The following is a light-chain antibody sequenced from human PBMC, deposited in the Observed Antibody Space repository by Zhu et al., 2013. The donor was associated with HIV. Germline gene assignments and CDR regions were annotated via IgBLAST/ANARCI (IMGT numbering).Light chain of an antibody. Sequence: QSALTQPASVSGSPGQSITISCTGSSNDVGGYNYVSWYQQHPGKAPKLMIYEVTKRPSGVSNRFSGSKSGNTASLTISGLQAEDEADYYCSSYTSSNTWVFGGGTKLTVL. J-gene: IGLJ3*02. CDR2: EVT. CDR1: SNDVGGYNY. V-gene: IGLV2-14*01. CDR3: SSYTSSNTWV.